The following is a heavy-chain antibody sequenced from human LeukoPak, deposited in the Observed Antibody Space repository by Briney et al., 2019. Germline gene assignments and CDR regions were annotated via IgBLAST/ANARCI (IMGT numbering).Heavy chain of an antibody. CDR2: ISYDGSNK. V-gene: IGHV3-30*18. J-gene: IGHJ6*04. D-gene: IGHD4-17*01. CDR1: GFTFSSYG. CDR3: AKVKVTTYYYGMDV. Sequence: PGGSLRLSCAASGFTFSSYGMHWVRQAPDKGLEWVAVISYDGSNKYYADSVKGRFTISRDNSKNTLYLQMNSLRAEDTAVYYCAKVKVTTYYYGMDVWGKGTTVTVSS.